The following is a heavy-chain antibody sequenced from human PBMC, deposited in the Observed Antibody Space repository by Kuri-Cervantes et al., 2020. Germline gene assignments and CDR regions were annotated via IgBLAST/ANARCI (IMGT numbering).Heavy chain of an antibody. Sequence: ASVKVSCKASGYSFSTYGMHWVRQAPGQRLEWMGWINVGYGNTKYSQKFQDRITISRDTSASTAYMELSSLRSEDTAVYFCASWGGVQDYNDGGYSLFDYWGQGTLVTVSS. V-gene: IGHV1-3*01. D-gene: IGHD3-22*01. CDR2: INVGYGNT. CDR3: ASWGGVQDYNDGGYSLFDY. J-gene: IGHJ4*02. CDR1: GYSFSTYG.